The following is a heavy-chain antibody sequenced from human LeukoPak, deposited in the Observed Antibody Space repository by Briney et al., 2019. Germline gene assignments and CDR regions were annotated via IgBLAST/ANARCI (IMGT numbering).Heavy chain of an antibody. J-gene: IGHJ4*02. D-gene: IGHD2/OR15-2a*01. CDR2: IYYTGSTY. Sequence: SETLSLTCTVSGGSISSGSYYWGWIRQPPGKGLEWIGSIYYTGSTYYYNPSLKSRVTISVDTSKNQFSLKLSSVTAADTGVYYCARHCCKGQLQDYWGQGTLVTVSS. CDR1: GGSISSGSYY. CDR3: ARHCCKGQLQDY. V-gene: IGHV4-39*01.